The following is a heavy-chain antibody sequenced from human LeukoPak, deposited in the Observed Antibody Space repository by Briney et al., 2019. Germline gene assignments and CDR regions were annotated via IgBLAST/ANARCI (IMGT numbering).Heavy chain of an antibody. CDR1: GYTFTSYG. V-gene: IGHV1-18*01. CDR3: ARDSTLGELILGDFDY. D-gene: IGHD3-16*01. CDR2: ISAYNGNT. J-gene: IGHJ4*02. Sequence: ASVKVSCKASGYTFTSYGISWVQQAPGQGLEWMGWISAYNGNTNYAQKLQGRVTMTTDTSTSTAYMELRSLRSDDTAVYYCARDSTLGELILGDFDYWGQGTLVTVSS.